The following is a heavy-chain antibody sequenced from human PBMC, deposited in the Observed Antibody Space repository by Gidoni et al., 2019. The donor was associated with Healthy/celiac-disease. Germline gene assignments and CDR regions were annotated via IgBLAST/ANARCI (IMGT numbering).Heavy chain of an antibody. CDR3: ARRAEGYFDWLPQTNWFDP. J-gene: IGHJ5*02. V-gene: IGHV4-38-2*01. CDR1: RYSISSGYY. Sequence: QVQLQQSGPGLVKPSETLSLTCAGSRYSISSGYYWGWIRQPPGKGLEWIGSIYHSGSTYYNPSLKSRGTISVDTSKNHFSWKLSSVTAADTAVYYCARRAEGYFDWLPQTNWFDPWGQGTLVTVSS. D-gene: IGHD3-9*01. CDR2: IYHSGST.